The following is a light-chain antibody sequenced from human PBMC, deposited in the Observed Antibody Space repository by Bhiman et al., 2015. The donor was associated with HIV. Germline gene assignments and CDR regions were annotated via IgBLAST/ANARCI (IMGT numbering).Light chain of an antibody. J-gene: IGLJ2*01. V-gene: IGLV3-21*04. CDR1: NIGSKS. CDR3: QVWHSSSDHVV. Sequence: GPGKTARITCGGNNIGSKSVHWYQQKPGQAPVLVIYYDSDRPSGIPERFSGSNSGNTATLTISRVEAGDEADYYCQVWHSSSDHVVFGGGTKLLVL. CDR2: YDS.